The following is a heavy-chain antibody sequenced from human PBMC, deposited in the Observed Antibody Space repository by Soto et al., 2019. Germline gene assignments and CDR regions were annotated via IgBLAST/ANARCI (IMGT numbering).Heavy chain of an antibody. D-gene: IGHD2-2*01. V-gene: IGHV4-59*01. CDR2: IYYSGST. CDR3: ARGFLGYCSSTSCYVDWFDP. CDR1: GGSISSYY. Sequence: SETLSLTCTVSGGSISSYYWSWIRQPPGKGLEWIGYIYYSGSTNYNPSLKSRVTISVDTSKNQFSLKLSSVTAADTAVYYCARGFLGYCSSTSCYVDWFDPWGQGTLVTVSS. J-gene: IGHJ5*02.